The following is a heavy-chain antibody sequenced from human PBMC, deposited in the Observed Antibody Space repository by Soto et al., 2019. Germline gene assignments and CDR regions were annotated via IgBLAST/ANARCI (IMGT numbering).Heavy chain of an antibody. D-gene: IGHD5-12*01. CDR3: VKDRVPGAYGHYYGMDV. CDR2: ISHDGSEQ. V-gene: IGHV3-30*18. J-gene: IGHJ6*02. CDR1: GITLNNSG. Sequence: GGSLRLSCRVSGITLNNSGIHWVRQAPGKGLEWMAVISHDGSEQYYADSMKGRLNISRDNSKNTVNLQMNSLRGEDTAIYYCVKDRVPGAYGHYYGMDVWGQGTTVTVSS.